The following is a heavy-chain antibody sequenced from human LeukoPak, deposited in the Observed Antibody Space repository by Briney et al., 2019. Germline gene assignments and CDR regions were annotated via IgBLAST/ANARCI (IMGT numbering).Heavy chain of an antibody. CDR1: GGSFSGYY. CDR2: INHNGST. J-gene: IGHJ4*02. CDR3: ASLSSSVAGTYYFDY. V-gene: IGHV4-34*01. D-gene: IGHD6-19*01. Sequence: SETLSLTCAVYGGSFSGYYWSWIRQPPGKGLEWIGEINHNGSTNYNPSLKSRVTISVDTSKNQFSLKLSSVTAADTAVYYCASLSSSVAGTYYFDYWGQGTLVTVSS.